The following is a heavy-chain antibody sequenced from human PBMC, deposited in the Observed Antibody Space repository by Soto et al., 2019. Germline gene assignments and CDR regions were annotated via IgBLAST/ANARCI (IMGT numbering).Heavy chain of an antibody. Sequence: VQLLESGGGLVQPGGSLRLSCAASGFSFSTYAMHWVRQAPGKGLEWVSAISGSGGSTYYAASVKGRFTISRDNSKSTLYLQMNSLRAEDTAVYYGAKVKFDFWDGYEYWGQGTLLTFSA. V-gene: IGHV3-23*01. CDR2: ISGSGGST. CDR1: GFSFSTYA. D-gene: IGHD3-3*01. J-gene: IGHJ4*02. CDR3: AKVKFDFWDGYEY.